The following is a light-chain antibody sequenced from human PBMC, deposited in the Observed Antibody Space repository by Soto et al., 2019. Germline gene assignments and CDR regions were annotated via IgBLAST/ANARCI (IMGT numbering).Light chain of an antibody. CDR2: AAS. CDR3: QQGYSFAFT. CDR1: QAIDSW. V-gene: IGKV1-12*01. J-gene: IGKJ3*01. Sequence: DIQMTQSPSSVSASVGDRVTITCRASQAIDSWLAWYQQKPGKAPKLLIYAASNLQSGVPSRFSGSGSGTDFTLTISSLQPEDFATYFCQQGYSFAFTFGPGTKVDI.